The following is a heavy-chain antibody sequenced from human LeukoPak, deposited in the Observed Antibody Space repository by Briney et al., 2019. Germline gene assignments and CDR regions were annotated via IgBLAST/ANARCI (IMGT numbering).Heavy chain of an antibody. J-gene: IGHJ4*02. V-gene: IGHV4-59*01. CDR1: GGSFSGYY. Sequence: SETLSLTCAVYGGSFSGYYWSWIRQPPGKGLEWIGYIYYSGSTNYNPSLKSRVTISVDTSKNQFSLKLSSVTAADTAVYYRARGSYDILTGYYGLVDYWGQGTLVTVSS. D-gene: IGHD3-9*01. CDR2: IYYSGST. CDR3: ARGSYDILTGYYGLVDY.